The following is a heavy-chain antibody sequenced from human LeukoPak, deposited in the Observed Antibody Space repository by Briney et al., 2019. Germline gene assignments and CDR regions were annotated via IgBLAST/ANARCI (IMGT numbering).Heavy chain of an antibody. D-gene: IGHD1/OR15-1a*01. J-gene: IGHJ4*02. CDR3: ARVPFFDSGTYYFDS. CDR2: IFHSGTT. V-gene: IGHV4-31*03. CDR1: GDSVNSDDYY. Sequence: KASETLSLTCTVSGDSVNSDDYYWTWIRQHPGKGLEWIGYIFHSGTTYSNPSLKSRVTISVDTSKNQFSLKLNSVTAADTAVYYCARVPFFDSGTYYFDSWGPGTLVTVSS.